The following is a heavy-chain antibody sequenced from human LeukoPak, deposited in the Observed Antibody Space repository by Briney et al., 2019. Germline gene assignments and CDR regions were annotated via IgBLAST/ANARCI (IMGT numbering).Heavy chain of an antibody. J-gene: IGHJ4*02. CDR3: ARVSLRGYCSGGSCHSDY. CDR2: INAGNGNT. D-gene: IGHD2-15*01. Sequence: ASVKVSCKASGYTFTSYAMHWVRQAPGQRLEWMGWINAGNGNTKYSQKFQGRVTITRDTSASTAYMELSSLRSEDTAVYYCARVSLRGYCSGGSCHSDYWGQGTLVTVSS. V-gene: IGHV1-3*01. CDR1: GYTFTSYA.